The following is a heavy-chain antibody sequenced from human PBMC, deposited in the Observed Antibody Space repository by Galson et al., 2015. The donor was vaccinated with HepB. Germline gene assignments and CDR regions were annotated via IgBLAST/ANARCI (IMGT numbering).Heavy chain of an antibody. D-gene: IGHD3-22*01. CDR1: GGTFSSYA. CDR2: IIPIFGTA. J-gene: IGHJ6*02. CDR3: ASSITMIVVVITMDYYYGMDV. Sequence: SVKVSCKASGGTFSSYAISWVRQAPGQGLEWMGGIIPIFGTANYAQKFQGRVTITADESTSTAYMELSSLRSEDTAVYYCASSITMIVVVITMDYYYGMDVWGQGTTVTVSS. V-gene: IGHV1-69*13.